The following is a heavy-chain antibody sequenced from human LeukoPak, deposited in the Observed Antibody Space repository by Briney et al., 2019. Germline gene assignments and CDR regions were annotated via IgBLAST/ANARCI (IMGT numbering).Heavy chain of an antibody. J-gene: IGHJ4*02. D-gene: IGHD3-9*01. Sequence: PGGSLRHSCAASGFTFSSYAMSWVRQAPGKGLEWVSAISGSGGSTYYADSVKGRFTISRDNSKNTLYLQMNSLRAEDTAVYYCAKNFDWRDARDYWGQGTLVTVSS. CDR2: ISGSGGST. V-gene: IGHV3-23*01. CDR3: AKNFDWRDARDY. CDR1: GFTFSSYA.